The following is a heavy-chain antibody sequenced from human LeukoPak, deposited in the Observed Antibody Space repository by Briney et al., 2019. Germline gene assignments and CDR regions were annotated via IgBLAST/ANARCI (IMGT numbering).Heavy chain of an antibody. CDR1: GGSFSGYY. CDR3: ARRRGGLRYFQH. Sequence: SETLSLTCAVYGGSFSGYYWSWIRQPPGKGLEWIGEINHSGSTNYNPSLKSRVTISVDTSKNQFSLKLSSVTAADTAVYYCARRRGGLRYFQHWGQGTLVTVSS. CDR2: INHSGST. V-gene: IGHV4-34*01. J-gene: IGHJ1*01.